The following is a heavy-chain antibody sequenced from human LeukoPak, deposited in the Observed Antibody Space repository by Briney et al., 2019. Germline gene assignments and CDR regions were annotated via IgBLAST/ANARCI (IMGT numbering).Heavy chain of an antibody. CDR3: ARIGDAAAPDAFDI. V-gene: IGHV4-59*12. CDR1: GGSLSSYY. Sequence: SETLSLTCTVSGGSLSSYYWSSIRQPPGKGLEWVADIYYSGSTNYNPSLKSRVTMSVDTSKNQFSLKLSSVTAADTAVYYCARIGDAAAPDAFDIWGQGTMVTVSS. J-gene: IGHJ3*02. D-gene: IGHD6-13*01. CDR2: IYYSGST.